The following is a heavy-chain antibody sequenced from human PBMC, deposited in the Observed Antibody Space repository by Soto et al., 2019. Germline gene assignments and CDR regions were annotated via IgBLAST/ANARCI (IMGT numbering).Heavy chain of an antibody. CDR3: ARPIAAASLYYYYYGMDV. J-gene: IGHJ6*02. V-gene: IGHV4-34*01. Sequence: SETLSLTCAVYDGSFSGYYWSWIRQPPGKGLEWIGEINHSGSTNYNPSLKSRVTISVDTSKNQFSLKLSSVTAADTAVYYCARPIAAASLYYYYYGMDVWGQGTTVTVSS. CDR1: DGSFSGYY. CDR2: INHSGST. D-gene: IGHD6-13*01.